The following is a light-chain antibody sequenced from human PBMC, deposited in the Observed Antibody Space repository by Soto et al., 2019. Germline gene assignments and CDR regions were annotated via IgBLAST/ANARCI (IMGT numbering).Light chain of an antibody. J-gene: IGLJ3*02. V-gene: IGLV2-14*01. Sequence: QSVLTQPASVSGSPGQSITISCTGTSRDVGGYNYVSWHQQHPGKAPKVIITEVSNRPSGVSNRFSGSKSGNTASLTISGLQAEDEADYYCTSYTSSDTLVFGGGTKLTVL. CDR3: TSYTSSDTLV. CDR1: SRDVGGYNY. CDR2: EVS.